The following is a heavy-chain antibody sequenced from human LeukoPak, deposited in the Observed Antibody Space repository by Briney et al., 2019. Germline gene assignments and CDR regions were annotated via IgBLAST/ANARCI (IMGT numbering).Heavy chain of an antibody. CDR2: ISYDGSNK. V-gene: IGHV3-30*04. CDR1: GFTFSSYA. J-gene: IGHJ6*03. Sequence: GRSLRLSCAASGFTFSSYAMHWVRQAPGKGLEWVAVISYDGSNKYYADSVKGRFTISRDNSKNTLYLQMNSLRAEDTAVYYCARDKDRRLYYYYMDVWGKGTTVTVSS. CDR3: ARDKDRRLYYYYMDV.